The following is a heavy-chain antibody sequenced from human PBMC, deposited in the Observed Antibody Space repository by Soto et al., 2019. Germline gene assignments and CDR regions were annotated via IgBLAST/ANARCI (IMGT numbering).Heavy chain of an antibody. Sequence: QVQLVQSGAEVKKPGSSVKVSCKASGGTFSSYAFSWVRQAPGQGLEWMGGIIPLLATPNYAQKFQGRVTITADKSTSTAYMELSSLRSEDTAVYFCAGGRGASACYYFDYWGQETLVTVSS. CDR3: AGGRGASACYYFDY. V-gene: IGHV1-69*06. CDR2: IIPLLATP. J-gene: IGHJ4*02. CDR1: GGTFSSYA. D-gene: IGHD6-13*01.